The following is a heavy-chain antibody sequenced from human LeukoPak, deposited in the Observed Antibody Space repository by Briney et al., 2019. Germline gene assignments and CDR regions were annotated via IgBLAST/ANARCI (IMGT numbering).Heavy chain of an antibody. V-gene: IGHV1-18*01. CDR3: TRDFREGPVDY. CDR1: GYTFTSYG. Sequence: ASVKVSCKASGYTFTSYGISWVRQAPGQGLEWMGWISVYNGNTNYAQKLQGRVTMTTDTYTSTAYMELRSLRSDDTAVYYCTRDFREGPVDYWGQGTLVTVSS. J-gene: IGHJ4*02. CDR2: ISVYNGNT.